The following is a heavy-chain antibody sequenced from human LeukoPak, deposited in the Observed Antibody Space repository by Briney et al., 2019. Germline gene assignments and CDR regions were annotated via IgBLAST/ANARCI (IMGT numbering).Heavy chain of an antibody. D-gene: IGHD1-26*01. CDR3: ARVAGAAGRDY. J-gene: IGHJ4*02. CDR2: INHSGST. CDR1: GGSFSGYY. V-gene: IGHV4-34*01. Sequence: SETLSLTCAVYGGSFSGYYWSWIRQPPRKGLEWIGEINHSGSTNYNPSLKSRVTISVDTSKNQFSLKLSSVTAADTAVYYCARVAGAAGRDYWGQGTLVTVSS.